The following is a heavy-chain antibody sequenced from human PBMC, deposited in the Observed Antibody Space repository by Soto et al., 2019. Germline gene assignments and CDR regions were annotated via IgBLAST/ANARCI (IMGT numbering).Heavy chain of an antibody. Sequence: QVQLVQSGAEVKKPGASVKVSCKASGYTFTSYAMHWVRQAPGQRLEWMGWINAGNGNTKYSQKFQGRVTITRDTSARTADLELFSVSSEGMSVYYGASGPMVRGVMGGFGEFDVWGLRSMVTVSS. CDR3: ASGPMVRGVMGGFGEFDV. CDR1: GYTFTSYA. J-gene: IGHJ3*01. D-gene: IGHD3-10*01. V-gene: IGHV1-3*01. CDR2: INAGNGNT.